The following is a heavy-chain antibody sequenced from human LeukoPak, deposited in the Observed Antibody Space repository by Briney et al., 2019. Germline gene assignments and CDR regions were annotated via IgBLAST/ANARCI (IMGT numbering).Heavy chain of an antibody. CDR2: INPKNAAT. J-gene: IGHJ6*03. CDR3: ARVDVVVTAIYYYYMDV. CDR1: GYTFTGHY. Sequence: ASVKVSCKASGYTFTGHYIHWVRQAPGQGLEWMGWINPKNAATNYAQKLQGRVTMTTDTSTSTAYMELRSLRSDDTAVYYCARVDVVVTAIYYYYMDVWGKGTTVTISS. D-gene: IGHD2-21*02. V-gene: IGHV1-18*04.